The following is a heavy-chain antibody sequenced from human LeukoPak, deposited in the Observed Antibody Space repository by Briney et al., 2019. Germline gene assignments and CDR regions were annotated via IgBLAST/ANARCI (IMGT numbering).Heavy chain of an antibody. J-gene: IGHJ4*02. D-gene: IGHD5-12*01. V-gene: IGHV4-31*03. Sequence: SETLSLTCSVSGGSISSGDYYWSWIRQHPGKGLEWIGYIHYSGSTYYNPSLKSRVSISVSTSKNRFSLQLSSVTTADTAVYYCARVIGYDQLDYWGQGTLVTVSS. CDR3: ARVIGYDQLDY. CDR2: IHYSGST. CDR1: GGSISSGDYY.